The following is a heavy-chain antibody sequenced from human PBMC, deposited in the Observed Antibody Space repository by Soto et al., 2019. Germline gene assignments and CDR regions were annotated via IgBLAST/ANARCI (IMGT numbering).Heavy chain of an antibody. V-gene: IGHV4-59*01. D-gene: IGHD3-22*01. CDR1: GGSISSYY. J-gene: IGHJ6*02. CDR2: IYYSGST. Sequence: LSLTCTVSGGSISSYYGSWIRQPPGKGLEWIGYIYYSGSTNYNPSLKSRVTISVDTSKNQFSLKLSSVTAADTAVYYCASIYYDSSGQYYYGMDVWGQGTTVTVSS. CDR3: ASIYYDSSGQYYYGMDV.